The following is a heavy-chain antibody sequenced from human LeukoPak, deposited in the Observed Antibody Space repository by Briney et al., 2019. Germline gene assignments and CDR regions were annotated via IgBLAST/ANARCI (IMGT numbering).Heavy chain of an antibody. CDR1: GYTFTGYY. D-gene: IGHD3-10*01. V-gene: IGHV1-2*02. CDR3: ARGRITMVRGPVNWFDP. J-gene: IGHJ5*02. CDR2: INPNSGGT. Sequence: ASVKVSCKASGYTFTGYYMHWVRQAPGQGLEWMGWINPNSGGTNYAQKFQGRVTMTRDTSISTAYMELSRLRSDDTAVYYCARGRITMVRGPVNWFDPWGQGTLVTVSS.